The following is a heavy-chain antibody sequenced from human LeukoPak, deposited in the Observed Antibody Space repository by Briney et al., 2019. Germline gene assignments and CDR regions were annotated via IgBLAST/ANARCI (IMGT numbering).Heavy chain of an antibody. CDR3: ARVIDGALIDY. CDR1: GFTFSTYW. Sequence: GGSLRLSCVASGFTFSTYWMSWVRQAPGKGLEWVANIRQDGSEKYYVDSVKGRFTISRDNAKNSLYLQMNTLRGDDTAVYYCARVIDGALIDYWGQGTLVTVSS. J-gene: IGHJ4*02. CDR2: IRQDGSEK. V-gene: IGHV3-7*01. D-gene: IGHD5-24*01.